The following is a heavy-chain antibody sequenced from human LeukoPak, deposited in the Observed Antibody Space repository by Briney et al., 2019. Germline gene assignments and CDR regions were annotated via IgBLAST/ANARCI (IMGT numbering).Heavy chain of an antibody. J-gene: IGHJ4*02. Sequence: EASVKVSCKASGGTFSSYAISWVRQAPGQGLEWMGGIIPIFGTANYAQKFQGRVTITADESTSTAYMELSSLRSEDTAVYYCARGRQGRLLRVLVYWGQGTLVTVSS. CDR2: IIPIFGTA. CDR3: ARGRQGRLLRVLVY. D-gene: IGHD2-8*02. CDR1: GGTFSSYA. V-gene: IGHV1-69*13.